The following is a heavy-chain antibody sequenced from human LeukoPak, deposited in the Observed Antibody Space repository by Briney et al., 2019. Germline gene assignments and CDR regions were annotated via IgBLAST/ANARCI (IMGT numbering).Heavy chain of an antibody. CDR2: IYTSGST. V-gene: IGHV4-4*07. Sequence: PSETLSLTCTVSGGSISSYYWSWIRQPAGKGLEWIGRIYTSGSTNYNPSLKSRVTMSVDTSKNQFSLKLSSVTAADTAVYYCARDRRIAAAGSPFEYWRQGTLVTVSS. CDR1: GGSISSYY. J-gene: IGHJ4*02. CDR3: ARDRRIAAAGSPFEY. D-gene: IGHD6-13*01.